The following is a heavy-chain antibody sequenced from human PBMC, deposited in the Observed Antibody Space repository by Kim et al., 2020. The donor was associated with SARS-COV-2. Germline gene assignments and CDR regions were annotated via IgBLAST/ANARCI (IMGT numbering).Heavy chain of an antibody. CDR3: ARASTVTTVRLL. J-gene: IGHJ4*02. Sequence: SYPQKFQGRVTMTRDTSTSTVYMELSSLRSEDTAVYYCARASTVTTVRLLWGQGTLVTVSS. V-gene: IGHV1-46*01. D-gene: IGHD4-4*01.